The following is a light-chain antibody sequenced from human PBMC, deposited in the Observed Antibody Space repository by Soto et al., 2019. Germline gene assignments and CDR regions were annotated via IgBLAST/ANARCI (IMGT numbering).Light chain of an antibody. V-gene: IGKV3-15*01. CDR1: QSFSSN. CDR3: QQCNDWPHT. CDR2: GPS. J-gene: IGKJ2*01. Sequence: EIVMTQSPATLSVSPGERATLSCRASQSFSSNLAWYQQKPGQAPRLLIYGPSTRATGIPARFSGGGSGTEFTLTISILQSEDCAVYYCQQCNDWPHTFGQGTKLEIK.